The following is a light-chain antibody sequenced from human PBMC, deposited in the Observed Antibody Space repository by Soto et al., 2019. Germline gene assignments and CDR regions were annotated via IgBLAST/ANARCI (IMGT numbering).Light chain of an antibody. CDR1: SSDVGGYNY. Sequence: QSVLTQPASVSGSPGQSITISCTGTSSDVGGYNYVSWYQQHPGKAPKLMIYDVSNRPSGVSNRFSGSKSGNTASLTISGLQAEDEADYYCSSYTRLNVFGGGTKLTVL. CDR2: DVS. CDR3: SSYTRLNV. J-gene: IGLJ2*01. V-gene: IGLV2-14*01.